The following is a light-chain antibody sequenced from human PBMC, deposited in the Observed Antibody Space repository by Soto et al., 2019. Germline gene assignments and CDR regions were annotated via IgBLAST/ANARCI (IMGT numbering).Light chain of an antibody. CDR1: QSVSSSY. CDR2: GAS. CDR3: QQYDSSPLYT. Sequence: EIVLTQSPGTLSLSPGERATLSCRASQSVSSSYLAWYQQKPGQAPRLLIYGASSRATGIPDRFSGSGSGTDLTITISRLEPEDFAVDYCQQYDSSPLYTFGQGTKLEIK. V-gene: IGKV3-20*01. J-gene: IGKJ2*01.